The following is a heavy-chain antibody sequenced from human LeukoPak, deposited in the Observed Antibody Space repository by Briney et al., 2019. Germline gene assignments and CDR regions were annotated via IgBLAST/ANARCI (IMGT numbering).Heavy chain of an antibody. V-gene: IGHV4-38-2*02. Sequence: PSETLSLTCAVSGYSISSGYYWGCIRQPPGKGLEWIGSIYHSGSTYYNPSLKSRVTISVDTSKNQFSLKLSSVTAADTAVYYCARDSRYYDSSGYYYWTGWGQGTLVTVSS. D-gene: IGHD3-22*01. J-gene: IGHJ4*02. CDR3: ARDSRYYDSSGYYYWTG. CDR2: IYHSGST. CDR1: GYSISSGYY.